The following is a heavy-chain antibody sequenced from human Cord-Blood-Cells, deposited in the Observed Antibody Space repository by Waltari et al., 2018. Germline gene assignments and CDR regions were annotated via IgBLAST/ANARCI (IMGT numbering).Heavy chain of an antibody. CDR2: IYYSGRT. J-gene: IGHJ4*02. D-gene: IGHD3-16*01. Sequence: QVQLQESGPALVKPSETPSLTCTASGSAISSYYWSWIRQPPGKGLEWIGYIYYSGRTNYNPSLKSRVTISVDTSKNQFSLKLSSVTAADTAVYYCARDWGGRGDGYWGQGTLVTVSS. V-gene: IGHV4-59*01. CDR1: GSAISSYY. CDR3: ARDWGGRGDGY.